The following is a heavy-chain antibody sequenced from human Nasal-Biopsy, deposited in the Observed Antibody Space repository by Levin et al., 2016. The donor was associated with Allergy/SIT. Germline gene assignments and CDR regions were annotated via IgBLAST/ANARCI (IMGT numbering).Heavy chain of an antibody. CDR3: AKDDYGDTYYYFDL. Sequence: GESLKISCAASGFTFSSYGMHWVRQAPGKGLEWVALISYDGTNKYYADSVKGRFTISREDSKNTLHLQMNSLRPEDTAVYYCAKDDYGDTYYYFDLWGRGTLVTVSS. J-gene: IGHJ2*01. V-gene: IGHV3-30*18. CDR1: GFTFSSYG. CDR2: ISYDGTNK. D-gene: IGHD4-17*01.